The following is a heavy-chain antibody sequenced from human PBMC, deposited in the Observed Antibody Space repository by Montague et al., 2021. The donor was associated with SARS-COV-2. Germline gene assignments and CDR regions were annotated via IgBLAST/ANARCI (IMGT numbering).Heavy chain of an antibody. J-gene: IGHJ5*02. CDR2: IYYRGST. CDR1: GDSISSHF. Sequence: SETLSLTCTVSGDSISSHFRSWIRQPQGRGLERIGIIYYRGSTNYNPYLKSRVTISVDTSKNQYYLNLTSVTAADTAVYYCARETRYNWFGPWGPGTLVSVSS. CDR3: ARETRYNWFGP. V-gene: IGHV4-59*11. D-gene: IGHD4-11*01.